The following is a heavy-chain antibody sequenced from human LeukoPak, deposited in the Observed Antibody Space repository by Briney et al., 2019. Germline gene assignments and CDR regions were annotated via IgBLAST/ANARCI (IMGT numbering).Heavy chain of an antibody. Sequence: GLEWMGXMNPNSGNTGYAQKFQGRVTMTRDTSISTAYMELSRLRSDDTAVYYCARGDYYDSSGYYYYYGMDVWGQGTTVTVSS. D-gene: IGHD3-22*01. CDR3: ARGDYYDSSGYYYYYGMDV. CDR2: MNPNSGNT. V-gene: IGHV1-2*02. J-gene: IGHJ6*02.